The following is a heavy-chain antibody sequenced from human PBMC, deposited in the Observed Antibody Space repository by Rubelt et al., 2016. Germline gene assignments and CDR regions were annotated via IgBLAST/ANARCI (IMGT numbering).Heavy chain of an antibody. D-gene: IGHD3-3*01. CDR2: MYYSGST. CDR3: ARDLIYRFVDP. J-gene: IGHJ5*02. CDR1: GDSISSSSYY. V-gene: IGHV4-39*07. Sequence: QLQLQESGPGPVKPSETLSLTCTVSGDSISSSSYYWGWIRQPPGKGLEWIGNMYYSGSTYYNPSLKRRVTISVDTSKNQFSLKLTSVTAADTAVYYCARDLIYRFVDPWGQGTLVTVSS.